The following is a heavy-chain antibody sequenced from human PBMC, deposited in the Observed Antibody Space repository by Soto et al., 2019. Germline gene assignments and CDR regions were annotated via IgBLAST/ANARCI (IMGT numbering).Heavy chain of an antibody. D-gene: IGHD2-15*01. CDR2: ISYDGSNK. Sequence: GGSLRLSCAASGFTFSSYGMHWVRQAPGKGLEWVAVISYDGSNKYYADSVKGRFTISRDNSRNTLYLQMDSLRAEDTAVYYCAKDDRKYCSGGSCTARSFDYWGQGTLVTVSS. V-gene: IGHV3-30*18. CDR1: GFTFSSYG. J-gene: IGHJ4*02. CDR3: AKDDRKYCSGGSCTARSFDY.